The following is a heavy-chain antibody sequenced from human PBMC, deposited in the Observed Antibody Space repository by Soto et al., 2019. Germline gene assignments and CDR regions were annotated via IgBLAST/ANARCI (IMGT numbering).Heavy chain of an antibody. D-gene: IGHD2-21*02. CDR2: IYSGGST. Sequence: GGSLRLSCAASGFTVSSNYMSWVRQAPGKGLEWVSVIYSGGSTYYADSVKGRFTISRDNSKNTLYLQMNSLRAEDTAVYYCAREKSTAGEQGHDAFDIWGQGTMVTVSS. CDR3: AREKSTAGEQGHDAFDI. V-gene: IGHV3-53*01. CDR1: GFTVSSNY. J-gene: IGHJ3*02.